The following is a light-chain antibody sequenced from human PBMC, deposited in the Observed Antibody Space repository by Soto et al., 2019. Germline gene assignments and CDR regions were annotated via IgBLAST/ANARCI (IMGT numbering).Light chain of an antibody. J-gene: IGKJ5*01. Sequence: DIQMTQSPSTLSASIGDRVTITCRAIDSIMDYLNWYQQKPGKAPNLLIYAASSLQSGVPSRFSGGGSGTDFTLTISSLQPEDFATYYCQQSYNIPRTFGQGTRLEIK. CDR2: AAS. V-gene: IGKV1-39*01. CDR3: QQSYNIPRT. CDR1: DSIMDY.